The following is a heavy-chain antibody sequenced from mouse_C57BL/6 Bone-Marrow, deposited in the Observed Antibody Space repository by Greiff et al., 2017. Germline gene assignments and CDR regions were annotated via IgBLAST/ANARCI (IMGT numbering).Heavy chain of an antibody. CDR1: GFTFSSYA. CDR3: TRGGLSYGYERYYAMDY. Sequence: EVQGVESGEGLVKPGGSLKLSCAASGFTFSSYAMSWVRQTPEKRLEWVAYISSGGDYIYYADTVKGRFTISRDNARNTLYLQMSSLKSEDTAMYYCTRGGLSYGYERYYAMDYWGQGTSVTVSS. V-gene: IGHV5-9-1*02. CDR2: ISSGGDYI. D-gene: IGHD2-2*01. J-gene: IGHJ4*01.